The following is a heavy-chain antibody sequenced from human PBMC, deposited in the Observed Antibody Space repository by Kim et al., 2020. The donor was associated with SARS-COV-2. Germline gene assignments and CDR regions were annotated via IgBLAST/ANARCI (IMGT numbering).Heavy chain of an antibody. V-gene: IGHV3-7*01. Sequence: RGSLRLSCAASEFTLSSHWMSWVRLTPEKGLEWVANINQVGSERSYVDSVKGRFTISRDNAKNSLYLQMNSLRVEDTALYFCARGTMRAPRSASDIWGQGTMVTVSS. J-gene: IGHJ3*02. CDR2: INQVGSER. CDR3: ARGTMRAPRSASDI. CDR1: EFTLSSHW.